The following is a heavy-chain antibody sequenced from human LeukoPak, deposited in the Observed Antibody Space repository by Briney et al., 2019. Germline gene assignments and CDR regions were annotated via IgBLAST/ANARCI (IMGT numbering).Heavy chain of an antibody. J-gene: IGHJ3*02. CDR2: IRYDGSNK. V-gene: IGHV3-30*02. Sequence: GGSLRLSCAASGFTFSSYGMHWVRQAPGKGLEWVAFIRYDGSNKYYADSVKGRFTISRDNSKNTLYLQMNSLSPEETAVHYCAKGENIVVVPAAPDAFDIWGQGTMVTVSS. CDR1: GFTFSSYG. D-gene: IGHD2-2*01. CDR3: AKGENIVVVPAAPDAFDI.